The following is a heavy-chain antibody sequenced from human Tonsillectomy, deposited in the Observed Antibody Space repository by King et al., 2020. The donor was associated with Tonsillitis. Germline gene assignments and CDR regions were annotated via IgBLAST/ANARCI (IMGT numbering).Heavy chain of an antibody. CDR3: ASSAARFWFDP. CDR1: GYSISSGYY. J-gene: IGHJ5*02. CDR2: IYHSGST. Sequence: VQLQESGPGLVKPSETLSLTCTVSGYSISSGYYWGWIRQPPGKGLEWIGSIYHSGSTYYNPSLKSRVTISVDTSKNQFSLKLSSVTAADTAVYYCASSAARFWFDPWGQGTLVTVSS. V-gene: IGHV4-38-2*02. D-gene: IGHD6-6*01.